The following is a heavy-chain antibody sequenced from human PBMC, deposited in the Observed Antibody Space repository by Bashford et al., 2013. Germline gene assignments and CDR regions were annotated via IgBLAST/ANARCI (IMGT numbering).Heavy chain of an antibody. CDR3: AKDRFDYFDTSGSVPNDAFDI. CDR2: ISYDGSNK. V-gene: IGHV3-30-3*01. Sequence: GGSLRLSCAASGFTFSSYAMHWVRQAPGKGLEWVAVISYDGSNKYYADSVKGRFTISRDSAKNSLYLQMNSLRAEDTALYYCAKDRFDYFDTSGSVPNDAFDIWGQGTMVTVSS. D-gene: IGHD3-22*01. CDR1: GFTFSSYA. J-gene: IGHJ3*02.